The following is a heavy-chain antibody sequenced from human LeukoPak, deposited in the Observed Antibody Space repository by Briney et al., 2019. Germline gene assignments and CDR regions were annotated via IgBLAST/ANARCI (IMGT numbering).Heavy chain of an antibody. CDR3: AKAPVTSCRGAYCYPFDS. CDR2: ISGSGGST. J-gene: IGHJ4*02. V-gene: IGHV3-23*01. CDR1: GFTFSSYA. Sequence: PGGSLRLSCAASGFTFSSYAMSWVRQAPGKGLEWVSAISGSGGSTYCADSVKGRFTISRDNSKNTLYLQMNSLRAEDTAVYYCAKAPVTSCRGAYCYPFDSWGQGTLVTVSS. D-gene: IGHD2-21*01.